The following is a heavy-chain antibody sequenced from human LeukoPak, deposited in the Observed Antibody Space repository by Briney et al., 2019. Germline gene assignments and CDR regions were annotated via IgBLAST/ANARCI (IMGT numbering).Heavy chain of an antibody. V-gene: IGHV1-69*13. CDR1: GGTFSRYA. D-gene: IGHD6-19*01. J-gene: IGHJ4*02. Sequence: SVNVSCKASGGTFSRYAISWVRQAPGQELEWMGGIIPMFGIANYAQKFQGRVTITADESTNTAYMELSSLRSEDTAVYYCARDRPYTGGWRGFDYWGQGTLVTVSS. CDR3: ARDRPYTGGWRGFDY. CDR2: IIPMFGIA.